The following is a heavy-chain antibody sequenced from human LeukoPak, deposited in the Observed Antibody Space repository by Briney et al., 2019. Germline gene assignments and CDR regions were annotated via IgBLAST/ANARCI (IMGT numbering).Heavy chain of an antibody. CDR3: ARGAPRREATFDY. CDR1: GFIVSSNY. J-gene: IGHJ4*02. V-gene: IGHV3-53*01. Sequence: GGSLRLSCAASGFIVSSNYMSWVRQAPGKGLEWVSVIYSGGSTYYADSVKGRFTISRDNSKNTLYLQMNSLRAEDTAVYYCARGAPRREATFDYWGQGTLVTVSS. CDR2: IYSGGST.